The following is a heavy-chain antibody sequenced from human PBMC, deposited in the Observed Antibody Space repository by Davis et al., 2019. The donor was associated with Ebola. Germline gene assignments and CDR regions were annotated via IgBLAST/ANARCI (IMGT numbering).Heavy chain of an antibody. J-gene: IGHJ6*02. CDR2: IIPILGIA. CDR1: GGTFSSYA. CDR3: ARERGEQSSSWPLYYYYGMDV. D-gene: IGHD6-13*01. Sequence: SVKVSCKASGGTFSSYAISWVRQAPGQGLEWMGRIIPILGIANYAQKFQGRVTITADKSTSTAYMELSSLRSEDTAVYYCARERGEQSSSWPLYYYYGMDVWGQGTTVTVSS. V-gene: IGHV1-69*04.